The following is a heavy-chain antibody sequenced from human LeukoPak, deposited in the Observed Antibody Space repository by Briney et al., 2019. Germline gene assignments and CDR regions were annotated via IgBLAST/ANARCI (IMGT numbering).Heavy chain of an antibody. J-gene: IGHJ4*02. CDR3: ARLAEEDNWGVLRRYFFDY. Sequence: PSETLSLTCSVSGGSISSYYWSWIRQPPGKRLEWIGYTSYSGTTNYNPSLKSRATISLDMSKNQFSLKVTSMTAADTAVYYCARLAEEDNWGVLRRYFFDYWGQGTLVAVSS. V-gene: IGHV4-59*01. CDR2: TSYSGTT. D-gene: IGHD7-27*01. CDR1: GGSISSYY.